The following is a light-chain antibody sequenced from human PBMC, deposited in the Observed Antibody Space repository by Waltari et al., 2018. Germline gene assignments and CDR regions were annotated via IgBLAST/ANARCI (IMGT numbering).Light chain of an antibody. CDR1: QDISIW. CDR2: GAS. Sequence: DIQMTQSPSSVSASAGDRVTITCRASQDISIWLAWYQQKPGTAPKLLIYGASSLQSGVPSRFSGSGSGIHFTLTVSSLQPEDFATYYCQQTNSFPYTFGQGTKLEIK. CDR3: QQTNSFPYT. V-gene: IGKV1-12*01. J-gene: IGKJ2*01.